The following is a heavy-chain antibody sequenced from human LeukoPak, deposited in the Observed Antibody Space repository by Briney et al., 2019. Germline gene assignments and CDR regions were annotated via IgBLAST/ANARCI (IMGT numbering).Heavy chain of an antibody. CDR1: GFTFSSYA. V-gene: IGHV3-48*04. CDR3: ARVLIRYFDWLFPPDAFDI. D-gene: IGHD3-9*01. Sequence: GGSLRLSCAASGFTFSSYAMSWVRQAPGKGLEWVSYISSSGSTIYYADSVKGRFTISRDNAKNSLYLQMNSLRAEDTAVYYCARVLIRYFDWLFPPDAFDIWGQGTMVTVSS. CDR2: ISSSGSTI. J-gene: IGHJ3*02.